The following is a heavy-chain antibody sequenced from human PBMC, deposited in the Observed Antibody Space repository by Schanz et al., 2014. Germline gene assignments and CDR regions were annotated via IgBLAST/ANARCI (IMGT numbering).Heavy chain of an antibody. J-gene: IGHJ4*02. Sequence: QLVGSGGGLVQPGGSLRLSCAVSGFTVSSNHMSWVRQAPGKGLEWVSYICSSGNTIYYADSVKGRFTISRDNAKNSLYLQMNSLRTEDTAVYYCASPSGYSDYGTYFDFWGQGTLVTVSS. CDR3: ASPSGYSDYGTYFDF. CDR1: GFTVSSNH. V-gene: IGHV3-11*04. CDR2: ICSSGNTI. D-gene: IGHD5-12*01.